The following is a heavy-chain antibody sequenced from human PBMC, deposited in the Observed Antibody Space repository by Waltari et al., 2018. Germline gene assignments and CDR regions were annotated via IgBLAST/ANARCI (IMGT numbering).Heavy chain of an antibody. CDR3: ARLQVQNYYYYGMDV. V-gene: IGHV5-51*03. CDR1: GYSFTSYW. Sequence: EVQLVQSGAEVKKPGESLKISCKGSGYSFTSYWIGWVRQMPGKGLEWMGIIYPGDSDTRYRPSFQGQVTISADKSISTAYLQWSSLKASDTAMYYCARLQVQNYYYYGMDVWGQGTTVTVSS. CDR2: IYPGDSDT. D-gene: IGHD3-10*01. J-gene: IGHJ6*02.